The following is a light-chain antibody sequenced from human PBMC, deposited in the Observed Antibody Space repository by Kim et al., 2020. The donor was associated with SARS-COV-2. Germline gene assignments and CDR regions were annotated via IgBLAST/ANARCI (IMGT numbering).Light chain of an antibody. J-gene: IGKJ4*01. CDR1: QDIRHD. CDR3: QRFDGVPLT. CDR2: GAS. Sequence: DIQMTQSPSSLSAFIGDRVTITCRASQDIRHDLVWYQQKPGKVPQRLIYGASTLQSGVPSRFSGSGSGTDFTLTISNLEPEDVGTYYCQRFDGVPLTFGGGTKVEIK. V-gene: IGKV1-27*01.